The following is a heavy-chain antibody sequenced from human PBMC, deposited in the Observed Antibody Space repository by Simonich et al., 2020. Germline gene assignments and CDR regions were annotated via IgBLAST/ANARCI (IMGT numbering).Heavy chain of an antibody. J-gene: IGHJ4*02. V-gene: IGHV3-9*01. CDR1: GFTFDDYA. Sequence: EVQLVESGGGLVQPGRSLRLSCAASGFTFDDYAMHWVRQAPGKGLGWVSVISWNSGSIGYADSVKGRFTISRDNAKNSLYLQMNSLRAEDTALYYCAKDMGYCSGGSCYYFDYWGQGTLVTVSS. CDR3: AKDMGYCSGGSCYYFDY. CDR2: ISWNSGSI. D-gene: IGHD2-15*01.